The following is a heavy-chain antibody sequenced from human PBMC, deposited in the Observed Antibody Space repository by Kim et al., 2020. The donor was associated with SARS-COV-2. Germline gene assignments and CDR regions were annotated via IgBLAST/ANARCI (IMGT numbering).Heavy chain of an antibody. CDR3: TTGAGGGSSAPECYY. CDR1: GFTFSNAW. J-gene: IGHJ4*02. CDR2: IKSKTDGGTT. D-gene: IGHD1-26*01. V-gene: IGHV3-15*01. Sequence: GGSMRLSCAASGFTFSNAWMSWVRQAPGKGLEWVGRIKSKTDGGTTDYAAPVKGRFTISRDDSKNTLYLQMNSLKTEDTAVYYCTTGAGGGSSAPECYYWGQGTLVTVSS.